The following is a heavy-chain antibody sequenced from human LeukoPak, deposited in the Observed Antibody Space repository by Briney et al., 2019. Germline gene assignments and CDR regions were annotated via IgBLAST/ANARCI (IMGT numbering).Heavy chain of an antibody. Sequence: VASVKVSCKASGYTLTSYGISWVRQAPGQGLEWMGWISAYNGNTNYAQKLQGRVTMTTDTSTSTAYMELSSLRSEDTAVYYCARGRYSSSWYGYWGQGTLVTVSS. CDR3: ARGRYSSSWYGY. V-gene: IGHV1-18*01. CDR1: GYTLTSYG. J-gene: IGHJ4*02. CDR2: ISAYNGNT. D-gene: IGHD6-13*01.